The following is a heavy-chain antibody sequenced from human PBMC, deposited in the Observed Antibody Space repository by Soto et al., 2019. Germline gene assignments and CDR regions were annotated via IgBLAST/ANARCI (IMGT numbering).Heavy chain of an antibody. D-gene: IGHD3-16*01. V-gene: IGHV5-51*01. J-gene: IGHJ6*02. CDR3: VMVDNYVTPTPQDV. CDR2: IYPGDSDT. CDR1: GYSFTSYW. Sequence: GESLKISCKGSGYSFTSYWIGWVRQMPGKGLEWMGIIYPGDSDTRYSPSFQGQVTMTTDTSTSTAYMDLGSLTSDDTAVYYCVMVDNYVTPTPQDVWGQGTTVTVSS.